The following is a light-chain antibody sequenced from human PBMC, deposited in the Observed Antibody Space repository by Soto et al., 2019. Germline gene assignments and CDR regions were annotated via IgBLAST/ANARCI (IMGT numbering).Light chain of an antibody. J-gene: IGLJ2*01. V-gene: IGLV2-14*01. CDR2: DVS. CDR1: SSDVGAYNY. Sequence: QSALTQPASVSGSPGQSITISCTGTSSDVGAYNYVSWYQQHPGKAPKLMIYDVSNRPSGVSNRFSGSKSGNTASLTISGLQAEDEADYHCRSYTSSSTVVFGGGTKLTVL. CDR3: RSYTSSSTVV.